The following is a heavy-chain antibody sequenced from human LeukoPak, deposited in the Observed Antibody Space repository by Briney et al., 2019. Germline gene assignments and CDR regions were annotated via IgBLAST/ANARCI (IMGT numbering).Heavy chain of an antibody. CDR2: IKSKTDGGTT. CDR3: TTGQEECGGDCYPRDAFDI. J-gene: IGHJ3*02. Sequence: GGSLRLSCAASGFTFSSYGMHWVRQAPGKGLEWVGRIKSKTDGGTTDYAAPVKGRFTISRDDSKNTLYLQMNSLKTEDTAVYYCTTGQEECGGDCYPRDAFDIWGQGTMVTVSS. D-gene: IGHD2-21*02. V-gene: IGHV3-15*01. CDR1: GFTFSSYG.